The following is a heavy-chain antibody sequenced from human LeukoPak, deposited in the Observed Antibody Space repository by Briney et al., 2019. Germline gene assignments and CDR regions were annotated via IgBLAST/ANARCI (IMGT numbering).Heavy chain of an antibody. Sequence: GGSLRLSCAASGFTFSSYAMSWVRQAPGKGLEWVANIKEDGSEEHYVDSLKGRFTISRDNTKNSLYLQMSNLRVEDTAIYYCARDEPGYGEFLLYWGQGTLVTVSS. CDR1: GFTFSSYA. V-gene: IGHV3-7*01. D-gene: IGHD3-10*01. J-gene: IGHJ4*02. CDR2: IKEDGSEE. CDR3: ARDEPGYGEFLLY.